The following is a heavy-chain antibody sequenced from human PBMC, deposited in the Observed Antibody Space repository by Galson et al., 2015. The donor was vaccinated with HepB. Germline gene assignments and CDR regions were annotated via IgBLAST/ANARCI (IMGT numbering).Heavy chain of an antibody. Sequence: CAISGDSVSSNNAAWNWIRQSPSRGLEWLGRTYYRSKWYNDYAVSVKSRITINPDTSKNQFSLQLNSVTPEDTALYYCARAVAGMGANWFDPWGQGTLVTVSS. J-gene: IGHJ5*02. CDR1: GDSVSSNNAA. CDR2: TYYRSKWYN. V-gene: IGHV6-1*01. CDR3: ARAVAGMGANWFDP. D-gene: IGHD6-19*01.